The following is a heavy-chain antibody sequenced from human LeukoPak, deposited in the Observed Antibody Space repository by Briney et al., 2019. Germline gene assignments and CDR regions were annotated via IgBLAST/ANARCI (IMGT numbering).Heavy chain of an antibody. V-gene: IGHV3-23*01. CDR2: ISGSGGST. D-gene: IGHD3-3*01. Sequence: PGGSLRLSCAASGFTLSSYAMSWVRQAPGKGLEWVSAISGSGGSTYYADSVKGRFTISRDNSKNTLYLQMNSLRPEATAVYYCAKAFTKTFLEWLQKAWFDRWGQGTLVTVSS. J-gene: IGHJ5*02. CDR1: GFTLSSYA. CDR3: AKAFTKTFLEWLQKAWFDR.